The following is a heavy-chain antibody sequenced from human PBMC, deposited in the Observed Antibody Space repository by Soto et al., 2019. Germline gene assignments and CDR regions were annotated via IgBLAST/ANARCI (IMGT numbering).Heavy chain of an antibody. CDR1: GGTFSSYA. CDR2: IIPIFGTA. Sequence: GASVKVSFKASGGTFSSYAISWVRQAPGQGLEWMGGIIPIFGTANYAQKFQGRVTITADESTSTAYMELSSLRSEDTAVYYCARDSRIAAAGTVAKYYYGMDVWGQGTTVTVSS. CDR3: ARDSRIAAAGTVAKYYYGMDV. J-gene: IGHJ6*02. V-gene: IGHV1-69*13. D-gene: IGHD6-13*01.